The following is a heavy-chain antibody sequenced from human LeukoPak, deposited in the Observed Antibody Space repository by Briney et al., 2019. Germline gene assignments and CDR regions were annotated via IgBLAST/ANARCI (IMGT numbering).Heavy chain of an antibody. CDR2: IIPILGIA. CDR1: GGTFSSYA. Sequence: VASMKVSCKASGGTFSSYAISWVRQAPGQGLEWMGRIIPILGIANYAQKFQGRVTITADKSTSTAYMELSSLRSEDTAVYYCARDAAVYSSGWYGDDVVAFDIWGQGTMVTVSS. D-gene: IGHD6-13*01. CDR3: ARDAAVYSSGWYGDDVVAFDI. V-gene: IGHV1-69*04. J-gene: IGHJ3*02.